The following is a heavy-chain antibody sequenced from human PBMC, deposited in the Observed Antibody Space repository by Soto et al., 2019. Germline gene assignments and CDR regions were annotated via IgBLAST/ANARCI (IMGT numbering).Heavy chain of an antibody. CDR1: GYTFTSYG. V-gene: IGHV1-18*01. CDR2: ISAYNGNT. Sequence: ASVKVSCKASGYTFTSYGISLLRLAPGQGLEWMGWISAYNGNTNYAQKLQGRVTMTTDTSTSTAYMELRSLRSDDTAVYYCARGLYCSGGSCHLYFDYWGQGTLVTVSS. J-gene: IGHJ4*02. CDR3: ARGLYCSGGSCHLYFDY. D-gene: IGHD2-15*01.